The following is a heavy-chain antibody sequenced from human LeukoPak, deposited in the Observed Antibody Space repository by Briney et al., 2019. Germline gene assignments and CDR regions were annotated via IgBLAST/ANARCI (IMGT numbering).Heavy chain of an antibody. Sequence: GGSLRLSCAASGFTFSSYWMSWVRQAPGKGLEWVANIKQDGSEKYHVDSVKGRFTISRDNAKNSLSLQMNSLRAEDTAVYYCARDLLGITMVRGSTVDYWGQGTLVTVSS. V-gene: IGHV3-7*01. J-gene: IGHJ4*02. CDR3: ARDLLGITMVRGSTVDY. CDR1: GFTFSSYW. CDR2: IKQDGSEK. D-gene: IGHD3-10*01.